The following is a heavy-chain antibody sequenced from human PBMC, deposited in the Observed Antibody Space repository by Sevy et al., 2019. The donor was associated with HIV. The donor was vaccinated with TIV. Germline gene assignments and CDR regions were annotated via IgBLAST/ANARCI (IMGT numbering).Heavy chain of an antibody. Sequence: GGSLRLSCAASGFTFSSYGMHWVRQAPGKGLEWVALIRYDGSNKYYADSVKGRFTISRDNSKNTLYLQMNSLRAEDTAVYYCAKDSPIFGNYYDSSGFHFDYWGQGTLVTVSS. J-gene: IGHJ4*02. CDR1: GFTFSSYG. V-gene: IGHV3-30*02. CDR2: IRYDGSNK. D-gene: IGHD3-22*01. CDR3: AKDSPIFGNYYDSSGFHFDY.